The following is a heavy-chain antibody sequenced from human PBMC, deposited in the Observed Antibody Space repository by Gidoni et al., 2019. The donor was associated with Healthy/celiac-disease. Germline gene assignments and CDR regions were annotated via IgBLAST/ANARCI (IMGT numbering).Heavy chain of an antibody. CDR1: GFTFEDYA. CDR3: AKGRDPSSGWYINDAFDI. V-gene: IGHV3-9*01. CDR2: ISWNSGSI. D-gene: IGHD6-19*01. J-gene: IGHJ3*02. Sequence: EVQLVESGGGLVKPGRSLNSSCAASGFTFEDYALHWVRQAPGKGLEWVSGISWNSGSIGYADSVKGRFTISRDNAKNSLYLQMNSLRAEDTALYYCAKGRDPSSGWYINDAFDIWGQGTMVTVSS.